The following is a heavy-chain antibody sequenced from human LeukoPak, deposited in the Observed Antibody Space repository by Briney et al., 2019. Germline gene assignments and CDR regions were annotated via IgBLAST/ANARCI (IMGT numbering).Heavy chain of an antibody. CDR3: ARDPSSPGRFDY. Sequence: GGSLRLSCAASGFTFSSYWMHWVRQAPGKGLVWVSRINTDGSSTSYADSVKGRFTISRDNAKNTLYLQMNSLRAEDTAVYYCARDPSSPGRFDYWAREPWSPSPQ. J-gene: IGHJ4*02. CDR2: INTDGSST. CDR1: GFTFSSYW. V-gene: IGHV3-74*01.